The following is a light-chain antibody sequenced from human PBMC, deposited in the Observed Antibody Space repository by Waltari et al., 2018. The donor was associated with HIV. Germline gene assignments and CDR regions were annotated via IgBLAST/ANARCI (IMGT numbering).Light chain of an antibody. CDR1: TSKIGANYD. Sequence: QSVLTQPPAVSGALGQRVSISCTGTTSKIGANYDVHWYQQYPGRAPKVLVYGSRHRPSGVPDRFSGSKSGSSASLAITGLQAEDEAEYYCQSYDSSLSGSVFGGGTKVTVL. V-gene: IGLV1-40*01. CDR3: QSYDSSLSGSV. CDR2: GSR. J-gene: IGLJ2*01.